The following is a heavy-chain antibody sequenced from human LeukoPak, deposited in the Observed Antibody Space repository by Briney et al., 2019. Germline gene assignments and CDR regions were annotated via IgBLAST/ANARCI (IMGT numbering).Heavy chain of an antibody. Sequence: PGGSLRLSCAASGFTFSSYAMSWVRQAPGKGLEWVSAISGSGGSTYYADSVKGRFTISRDNSKNTLYLQMNSLRAEDTAVYYCAKSSFLDYYYYMDVWGKGTTVTVSS. CDR3: AKSSFLDYYYYMDV. CDR1: GFTFSSYA. V-gene: IGHV3-23*01. D-gene: IGHD6-13*01. CDR2: ISGSGGST. J-gene: IGHJ6*03.